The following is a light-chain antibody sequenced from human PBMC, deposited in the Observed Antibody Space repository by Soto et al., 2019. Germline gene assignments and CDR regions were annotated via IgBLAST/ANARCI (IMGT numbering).Light chain of an antibody. J-gene: IGKJ4*01. Sequence: DIVMPHSPDSLSLSPRERATLSCRASQSVSSYLAWYQKKPGQAPRLLIYDASNRATGIPARFSGSGSGTDLTLTISSLETEDFAVYYCQQRSNWPPGTFGGGTKVDIK. CDR1: QSVSSY. V-gene: IGKV3-11*01. CDR3: QQRSNWPPGT. CDR2: DAS.